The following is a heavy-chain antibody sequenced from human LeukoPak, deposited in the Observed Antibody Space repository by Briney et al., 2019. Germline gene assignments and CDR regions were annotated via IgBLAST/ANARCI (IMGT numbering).Heavy chain of an antibody. D-gene: IGHD2-15*01. J-gene: IGHJ3*02. CDR3: ARRVPRTSEGFFAFDI. V-gene: IGHV4-34*01. CDR2: ISHSGGT. Sequence: SETLSLTCAVYGGSSSGYYWSWIRQPPGKGLEWIGEISHSGGTNNNPSLKGRVAISLDISKNQFSLSLRSVTAADTAVYYCARRVPRTSEGFFAFDIWGQGTMVIVSS. CDR1: GGSSSGYY.